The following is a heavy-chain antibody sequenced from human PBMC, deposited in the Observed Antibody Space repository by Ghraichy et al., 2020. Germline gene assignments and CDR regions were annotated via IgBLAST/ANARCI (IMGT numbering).Heavy chain of an antibody. CDR2: INPNSGGT. D-gene: IGHD3-22*01. Sequence: ASVKVSCKASGYTFTGYYMHWVRQAPGQGLEWMGWINPNSGGTNYAQKFQGRVTMTRDTSISTAYMELSRLRSDDTAVYYCARASRDYDSSGYNDAFDIWGQGTMVTVSS. CDR1: GYTFTGYY. J-gene: IGHJ3*02. V-gene: IGHV1-2*02. CDR3: ARASRDYDSSGYNDAFDI.